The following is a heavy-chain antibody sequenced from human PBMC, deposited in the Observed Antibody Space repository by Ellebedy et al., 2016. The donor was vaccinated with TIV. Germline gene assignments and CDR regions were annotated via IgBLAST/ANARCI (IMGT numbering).Heavy chain of an antibody. V-gene: IGHV5-51*01. CDR1: GYSFTSYW. D-gene: IGHD5-24*01. CDR3: ASLAQHRDGAALATNYFDD. J-gene: IGHJ4*02. Sequence: GESLKISCKGSGYSFTSYWIGWVRQMPGKGLEWMGIIYPGDSDTRYSPSFQGQVTISADKSITTAYLQWSTLKASDTAMYYCASLAQHRDGAALATNYFDDWGQGTLVTVSS. CDR2: IYPGDSDT.